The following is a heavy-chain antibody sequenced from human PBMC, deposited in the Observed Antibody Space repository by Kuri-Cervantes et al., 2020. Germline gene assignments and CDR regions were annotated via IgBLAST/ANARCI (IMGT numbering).Heavy chain of an antibody. CDR2: LWSDGNKK. V-gene: IGHV3-33*08. D-gene: IGHD3-22*01. J-gene: IGHJ5*02. CDR1: GFTFSSYW. CDR3: ARDTDTTSAYQILDP. Sequence: GGSLRLSCAASGFTFSSYWMSWVRQAPGKGLEWVAVLWSDGNKKYYADSVKGRFTVSRDNSRNTLYLQMNSLGAEDTAVYYCARDTDTTSAYQILDPWGQGTLVTVSS.